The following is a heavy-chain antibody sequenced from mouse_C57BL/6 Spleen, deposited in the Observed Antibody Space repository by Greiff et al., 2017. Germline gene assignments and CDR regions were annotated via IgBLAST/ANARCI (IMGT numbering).Heavy chain of an antibody. Sequence: FQLQQSGSELVRPGASVKLSCTASGFHIKDDYMHWVKQRPDQGLEWIGWIDPENGDTEYASKFQGKATITADTSSNTAYLQLSSLTSEDTAVYYCTTEDYWGQGTTLTVSS. V-gene: IGHV14-4*01. CDR2: IDPENGDT. CDR3: TTEDY. J-gene: IGHJ2*01. CDR1: GFHIKDDY.